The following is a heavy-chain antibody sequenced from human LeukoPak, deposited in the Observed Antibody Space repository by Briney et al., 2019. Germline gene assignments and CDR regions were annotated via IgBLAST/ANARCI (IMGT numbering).Heavy chain of an antibody. V-gene: IGHV3-23*01. CDR3: AKGPNNGAKVADFDY. CDR2: IIGSGGST. Sequence: GSLRLSCAAPGFTFSSYAMSWVRQAPGKGLDWVSAIIGSGGSTYYADSVKGRFTISRDNSKNTLYLQMNSLRAEDTAVYYCAKGPNNGAKVADFDYWGQGTLVTVSS. J-gene: IGHJ4*02. D-gene: IGHD1/OR15-1a*01. CDR1: GFTFSSYA.